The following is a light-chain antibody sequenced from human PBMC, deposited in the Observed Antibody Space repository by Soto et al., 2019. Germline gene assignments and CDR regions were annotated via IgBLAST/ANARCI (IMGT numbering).Light chain of an antibody. CDR1: QSISGT. Sequence: EFVLTQSPATLSVSPGGRATLSCRASQSISGTLAWYQQKPGQAPRPLIYGASSRATGIPDRFSGSGSGTDFTLTISRLEPEDFAVYYCQQYGSLPLTFGGGTKVDIK. V-gene: IGKV3-20*01. CDR2: GAS. CDR3: QQYGSLPLT. J-gene: IGKJ4*01.